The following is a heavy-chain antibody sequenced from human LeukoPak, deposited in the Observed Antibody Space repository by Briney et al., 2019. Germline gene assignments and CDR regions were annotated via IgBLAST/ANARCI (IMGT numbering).Heavy chain of an antibody. CDR2: INHSGST. CDR1: GGSFSGYY. Sequence: ASETLSLTCEVYGGSFSGYYWSWIRQPPGKGLEWIGEINHSGSTNYNPSLKSRVTISVDTSKNQFSLKLSSVTAADTAVYYCARAMYWRGYRSGMDVWGQGTTVTVPS. CDR3: ARAMYWRGYRSGMDV. J-gene: IGHJ6*02. V-gene: IGHV4-34*01. D-gene: IGHD3-16*02.